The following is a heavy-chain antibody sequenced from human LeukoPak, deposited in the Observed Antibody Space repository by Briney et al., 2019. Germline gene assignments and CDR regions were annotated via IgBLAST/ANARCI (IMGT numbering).Heavy chain of an antibody. CDR3: AKVGAAGYGSPYYGMDV. CDR1: GFTFDDYT. D-gene: IGHD1-26*01. V-gene: IGHV3-43*01. J-gene: IGHJ6*02. CDR2: ITWDGGIT. Sequence: GGSLRLSCAASGFTFDDYTMHWVRQAPGKGLERVSFITWDGGITYYADSVKGRFTISRDNTNNSLYLQMNSLRTEDTALYYCAKVGAAGYGSPYYGMDVWGQGTTVTVSS.